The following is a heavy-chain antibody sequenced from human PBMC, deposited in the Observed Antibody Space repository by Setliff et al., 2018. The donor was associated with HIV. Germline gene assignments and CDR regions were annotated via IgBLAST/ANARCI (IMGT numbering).Heavy chain of an antibody. CDR1: GFTYSSNS. CDR2: ISSSGTHI. CDR3: ARHQVSYYDFWSGSLYYMDV. V-gene: IGHV3-21*06. D-gene: IGHD3-3*01. J-gene: IGHJ6*03. Sequence: GGSLRLSCAASGFTYSSNSLNWVRQAPGKGLEWVSSISSSGTHINYADSVKGRFTIFRDNAKNSLYLQMNSLRDEDTAVYYCARHQVSYYDFWSGSLYYMDVWGKGTTVTVSS.